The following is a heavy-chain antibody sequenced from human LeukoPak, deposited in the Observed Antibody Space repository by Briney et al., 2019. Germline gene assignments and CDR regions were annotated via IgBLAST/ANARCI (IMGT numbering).Heavy chain of an antibody. Sequence: GESLKISCKGSGYSFTSYWIGWVRQMPGKGQEWMGIIYPGDSDTRYSPSFQGQVTISADKSISTAYLQWSSLKASDTAMYYCARQYNWNDFGVRHWGQGTLVTVSS. J-gene: IGHJ1*01. CDR2: IYPGDSDT. D-gene: IGHD1-20*01. V-gene: IGHV5-51*01. CDR1: GYSFTSYW. CDR3: ARQYNWNDFGVRH.